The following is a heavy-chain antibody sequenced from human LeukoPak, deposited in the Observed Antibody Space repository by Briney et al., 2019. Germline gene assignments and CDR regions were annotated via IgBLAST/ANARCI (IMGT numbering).Heavy chain of an antibody. CDR2: IRSKANSYAT. Sequence: PGGSLRLSCAASGFTFSSYAMSWVRQASGKGLEWVGRIRSKANSYATAYAASVKGRFTISRDDSKNTAYLQMNSLKTEDTAVYYCTRLGAGYSSSWYGSWGQGTLVTVSS. J-gene: IGHJ4*02. V-gene: IGHV3-73*01. CDR1: GFTFSSYA. D-gene: IGHD6-13*01. CDR3: TRLGAGYSSSWYGS.